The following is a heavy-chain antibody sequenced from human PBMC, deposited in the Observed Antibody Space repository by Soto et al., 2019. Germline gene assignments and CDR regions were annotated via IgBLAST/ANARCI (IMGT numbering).Heavy chain of an antibody. D-gene: IGHD6-13*01. CDR2: IYHSGST. CDR3: ATVRSRWNIDY. CDR1: GGSISTDDHF. Sequence: QVQLQESGPGLVKPSQTLSLTCTVSGGSISTDDHFWSWIRQPPGKGLEWMGYIYHSGSTHYNPSLKSRLFISLDTSKNQFSLQLTSVTAADTAVYYCATVRSRWNIDYWGQGTLITVSS. J-gene: IGHJ4*02. V-gene: IGHV4-30-4*01.